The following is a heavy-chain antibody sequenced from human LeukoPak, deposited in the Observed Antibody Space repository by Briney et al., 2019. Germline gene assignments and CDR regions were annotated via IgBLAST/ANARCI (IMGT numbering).Heavy chain of an antibody. CDR3: ARDKRAGVSLHPYAFDI. CDR1: GGSISSSSYY. Sequence: PSETLSLTCTVSGGSISSSSYYWGWIRQPPGKGLGWIGSIYYSGSTYYNPSLKSRVTISVDTSKNQFSLKLSSVTAADTAVYYCARDKRAGVSLHPYAFDIWGQGTMVTVSS. J-gene: IGHJ3*02. D-gene: IGHD3-10*01. CDR2: IYYSGST. V-gene: IGHV4-39*02.